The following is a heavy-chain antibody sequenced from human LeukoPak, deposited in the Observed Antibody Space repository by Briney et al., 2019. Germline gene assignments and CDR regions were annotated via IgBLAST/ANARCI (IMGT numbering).Heavy chain of an antibody. Sequence: ASVKVSCKASGYTFTSYAMHWVRQAPGQRLEWMGWINAGNGNTKYSQKFQGRVTITRDTSASTAYMEVSSLRSEDTAVYYCARDEVVAAPNYFGMVVWGQGTTVSVSS. CDR3: ARDEVVAAPNYFGMVV. J-gene: IGHJ6*02. V-gene: IGHV1-3*01. CDR2: INAGNGNT. CDR1: GYTFTSYA. D-gene: IGHD2-15*01.